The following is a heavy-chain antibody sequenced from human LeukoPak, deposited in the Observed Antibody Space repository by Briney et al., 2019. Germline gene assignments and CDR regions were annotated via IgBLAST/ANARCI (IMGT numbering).Heavy chain of an antibody. CDR3: AGGWYYYGSGSYWRDYYFDY. Sequence: SQTLSLTCAISGDSVSSNSAAWNWIRQSPSRGLEWLGRTYYRSKWYNDYAVSVKSRININPDTSKNKFSLQLNSVSPEDTAVYYCAGGWYYYGSGSYWRDYYFDYWGQGTLVTVSS. J-gene: IGHJ4*02. CDR1: GDSVSSNSAA. CDR2: TYYRSKWYN. V-gene: IGHV6-1*01. D-gene: IGHD3-10*01.